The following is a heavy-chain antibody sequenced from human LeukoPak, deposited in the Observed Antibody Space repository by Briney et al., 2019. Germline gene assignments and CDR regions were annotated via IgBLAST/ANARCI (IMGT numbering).Heavy chain of an antibody. Sequence: GGSLRLSCAASGFTFSSYWMSWVRQAPGKGLEWVANIKQDGSEKYYVDPVKGRFTISRDNAKNSLYLQMNSLRAEDTAVYYCARNYGDYGWYYFDYWGQGTLVTVSS. J-gene: IGHJ4*02. D-gene: IGHD4-17*01. CDR3: ARNYGDYGWYYFDY. V-gene: IGHV3-7*01. CDR1: GFTFSSYW. CDR2: IKQDGSEK.